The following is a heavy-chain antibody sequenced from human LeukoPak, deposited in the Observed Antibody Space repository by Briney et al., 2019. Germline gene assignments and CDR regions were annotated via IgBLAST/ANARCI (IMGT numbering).Heavy chain of an antibody. CDR3: ARVYRSSSGYCFDY. V-gene: IGHV3-7*01. CDR1: GFTSSRYW. D-gene: IGHD6-6*01. J-gene: IGHJ4*02. Sequence: GGSLRLSCAASGFTSSRYWMSWVRQAPGKGLEWVANIKQDVSEKYYVDSVKGRFTISRDNAKNSLYLQMNSLRAEDTAVYYCARVYRSSSGYCFDYWGQGTLVTVSS. CDR2: IKQDVSEK.